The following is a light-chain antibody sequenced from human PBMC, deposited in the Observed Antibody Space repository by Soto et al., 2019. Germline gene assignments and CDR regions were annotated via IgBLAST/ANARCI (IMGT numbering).Light chain of an antibody. CDR2: GAS. V-gene: IGKV3-15*01. J-gene: IGKJ1*01. CDR1: QSISSN. CDR3: QQYYNWPRT. Sequence: EIVMTQSPATLSVSPGDRATLSCRASQSISSNLAWYQHKPGQAPRLLSYGASTRATDIPARFSGSGSGTEFTLSISSLQSADFAVYYCQQYYNWPRTFGQGTKVEI.